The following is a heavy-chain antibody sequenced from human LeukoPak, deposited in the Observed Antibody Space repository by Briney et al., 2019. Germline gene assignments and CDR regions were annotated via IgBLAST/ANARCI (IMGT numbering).Heavy chain of an antibody. J-gene: IGHJ2*01. V-gene: IGHV4-38-2*02. CDR3: AKHDYGDYFLL. CDR2: IYHSGST. Sequence: SETLSLTCTVSDYSISSGYFWGWIRQPPGKGLEWIGSIYHSGSTYYNPSLMSRVTISVDTSKSQFSLKLSSVTAADTAVYYCAKHDYGDYFLLWGRGTLVTVSS. D-gene: IGHD4-17*01. CDR1: DYSISSGYF.